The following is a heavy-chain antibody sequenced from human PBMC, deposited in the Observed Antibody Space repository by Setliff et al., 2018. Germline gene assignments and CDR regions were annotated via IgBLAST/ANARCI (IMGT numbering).Heavy chain of an antibody. CDR2: INPSSGGT. CDR3: ARAEYTSSSLYYYMDV. D-gene: IGHD6-6*01. Sequence: ASVKVSCKAFRYTFNDYYIHWVRQTPGQGLEWMGRINPSSGGTDDAQNFPGRVTMTRDTAISTAYMELSRLTSDDTAVYYCARAEYTSSSLYYYMDVWGKGTTVTVSS. V-gene: IGHV1-2*06. CDR1: RYTFNDYY. J-gene: IGHJ6*03.